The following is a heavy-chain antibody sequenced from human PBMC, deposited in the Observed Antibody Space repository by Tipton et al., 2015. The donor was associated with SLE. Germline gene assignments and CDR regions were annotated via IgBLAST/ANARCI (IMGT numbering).Heavy chain of an antibody. CDR1: GGSIRSYY. D-gene: IGHD3-10*01. J-gene: IGHJ5*02. V-gene: IGHV4-59*01. CDR3: AKEGDSGSGGYAWLDP. CDR2: IYHSGAT. Sequence: TLSLTCTVSGGSIRSYYWNWIRQPPGKGLEWIAYIYHSGATNYNSSLQSRVTISLDASKNQFSLRLRSVTAADTAIYYCAKEGDSGSGGYAWLDPWGQGTLVTVSS.